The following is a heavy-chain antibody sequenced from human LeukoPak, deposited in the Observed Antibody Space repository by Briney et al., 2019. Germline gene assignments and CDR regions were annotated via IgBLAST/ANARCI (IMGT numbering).Heavy chain of an antibody. J-gene: IGHJ5*02. CDR2: ISSNGGST. CDR3: VKDPRLWFGKLAWPYWFDP. Sequence: GGSLRLSSSYSGFTFCSYATHWVRQAPGKGLEYVSAISSNGGSTYYADSVKGRFTIPRDNSKNTLYLQMSSLRAEDTAVYYCVKDPRLWFGKLAWPYWFDPWGQGTLVTVSS. CDR1: GFTFCSYA. V-gene: IGHV3-64D*06. D-gene: IGHD3-10*01.